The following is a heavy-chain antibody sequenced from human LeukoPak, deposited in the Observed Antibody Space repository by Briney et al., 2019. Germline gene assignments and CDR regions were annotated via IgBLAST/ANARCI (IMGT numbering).Heavy chain of an antibody. J-gene: IGHJ4*02. CDR2: ISSGSSPI. V-gene: IGHV3-48*01. Sequence: GGSLRLSCAASGFTFSIYSMNWVRQAPGKGLEWVSYISSGSSPIYYADSVKGRFTISRDNAKNSVYLQMKSLRAEDTAVYYCARDLHPRLTGYFDYWGQGTLVTVSS. D-gene: IGHD3-16*01. CDR3: ARDLHPRLTGYFDY. CDR1: GFTFSIYS.